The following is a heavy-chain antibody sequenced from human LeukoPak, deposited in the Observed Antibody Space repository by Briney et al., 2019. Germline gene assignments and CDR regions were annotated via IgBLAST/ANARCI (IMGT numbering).Heavy chain of an antibody. Sequence: SQTLSLTCAVSGGSISSGGYSSSWIRQPPGKGLEGIGYIYHSGRTYYNPSLKSRVTISVDRSKNQFSLKLSSVTAADTAVYYCARVRRGSGYDALDIWGQGTMVTVSS. CDR2: IYHSGRT. J-gene: IGHJ3*02. CDR3: ARVRRGSGYDALDI. V-gene: IGHV4-30-2*01. D-gene: IGHD3-22*01. CDR1: GGSISSGGYS.